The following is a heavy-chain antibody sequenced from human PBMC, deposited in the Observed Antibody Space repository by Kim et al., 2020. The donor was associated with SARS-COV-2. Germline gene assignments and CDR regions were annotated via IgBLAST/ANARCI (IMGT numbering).Heavy chain of an antibody. V-gene: IGHV3-9*01. CDR3: AKDMGGGAGAGIDY. J-gene: IGHJ4*02. D-gene: IGHD6-13*01. Sequence: ADSVKGRFTIARDNAKNSLYLQMNSQRAEDTALYYWAKDMGGGAGAGIDYWGQGTLVTVSS.